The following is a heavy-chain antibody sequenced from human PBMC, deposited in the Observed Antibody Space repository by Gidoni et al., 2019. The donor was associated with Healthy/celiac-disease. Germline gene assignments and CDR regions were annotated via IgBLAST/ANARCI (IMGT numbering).Heavy chain of an antibody. D-gene: IGHD3-16*01. V-gene: IGHV4-59*01. Sequence: QVQLQESGPGLVKPSETLSLTCTVSGGSISSYYWSWIRQPPGKGLEWIGYIYYSVSTNYNPSLKSRVTISVDTSKNQFSLKLSSVTAADTAVYYCARDLRGPGWFDPWGQGTLVTVSS. CDR1: GGSISSYY. CDR3: ARDLRGPGWFDP. J-gene: IGHJ5*02. CDR2: IYYSVST.